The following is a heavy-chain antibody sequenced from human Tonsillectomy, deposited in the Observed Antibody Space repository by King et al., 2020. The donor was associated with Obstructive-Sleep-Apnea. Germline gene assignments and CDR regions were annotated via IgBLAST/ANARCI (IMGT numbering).Heavy chain of an antibody. CDR1: GFTFSSYS. V-gene: IGHV3-21*01. D-gene: IGHD2-2*01. CDR2: ISSTGSDI. Sequence: VQLVESGGGLVKPGGSLRLSCAASGFTFSSYSMNWVRQAPGKGLEWVSSISSTGSDIYYADSVKGRFTISGDNAKNSLHLQMNSLRAEDTAVYYCARRYCSRTSCYEGFDYWGQGTLVTVSS. J-gene: IGHJ4*02. CDR3: ARRYCSRTSCYEGFDY.